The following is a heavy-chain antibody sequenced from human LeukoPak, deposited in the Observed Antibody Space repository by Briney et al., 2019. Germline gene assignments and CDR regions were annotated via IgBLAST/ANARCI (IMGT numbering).Heavy chain of an antibody. D-gene: IGHD3-10*01. J-gene: IGHJ6*03. CDR3: ARAILDGSGSYVPYYYYYYMDV. CDR1: GGSISSGSYY. V-gene: IGHV4-61*02. CDR2: IYTSGST. Sequence: PSETLSLTCTVSGGSISSGSYYWSWIWQPAGKGLEWIGRIYTSGSTNYNPSLKSRVTISVDTSKNQFSLKPSSVTAADTAVYYCARAILDGSGSYVPYYYYYYMDVWGKGTTVTISS.